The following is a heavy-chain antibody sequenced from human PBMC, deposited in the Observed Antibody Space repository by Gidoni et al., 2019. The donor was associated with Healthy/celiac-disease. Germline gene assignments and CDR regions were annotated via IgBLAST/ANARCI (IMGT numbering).Heavy chain of an antibody. V-gene: IGHV3-48*02. Sequence: EVQLVESGGGLVQPGGSLRLSCAASGFTFTSYSMNWVRQAPGKGLEWVSYISSSSSTIYYADSVKGRFTISRDNAKNSLYLQMNSLRDEDTAVYYCARRFDLEYYYYYGMDVWGQGTTVTVSS. J-gene: IGHJ6*02. CDR3: ARRFDLEYYYYYGMDV. D-gene: IGHD3-3*01. CDR2: ISSSSSTI. CDR1: GFTFTSYS.